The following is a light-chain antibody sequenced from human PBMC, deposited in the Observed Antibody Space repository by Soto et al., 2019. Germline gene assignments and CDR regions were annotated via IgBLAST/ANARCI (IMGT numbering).Light chain of an antibody. V-gene: IGLV2-8*01. CDR2: EVV. CDR1: KSDIGVYDF. Sequence: QSVLTQPASLSGSPGQSTTISCTGTKSDIGVYDFVSWYQHHPGKAPRLIIYEVVQRPSGVPDRFSGSKSGNTASLTVSGLQAADEADYFCKSYAGSNTYVFGSGTKVTVL. J-gene: IGLJ1*01. CDR3: KSYAGSNTYV.